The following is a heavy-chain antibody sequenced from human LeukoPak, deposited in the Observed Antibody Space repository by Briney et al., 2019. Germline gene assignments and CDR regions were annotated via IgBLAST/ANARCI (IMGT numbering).Heavy chain of an antibody. V-gene: IGHV4-34*01. CDR2: INHNGNT. Sequence: PSETLSLTCAVSGGSLSSYYWSWIRQPPGKGLEWIGEINHNGNTYYNPSLKSRVTISVDASNNHFSLNLTSVTAADTAVYYCARLGKYSSGWSKYFQHWGQGTLVTVSS. J-gene: IGHJ1*01. D-gene: IGHD6-19*01. CDR3: ARLGKYSSGWSKYFQH. CDR1: GGSLSSYY.